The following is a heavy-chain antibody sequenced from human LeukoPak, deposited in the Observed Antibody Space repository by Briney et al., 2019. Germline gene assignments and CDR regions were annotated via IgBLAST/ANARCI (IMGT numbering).Heavy chain of an antibody. J-gene: IGHJ3*02. V-gene: IGHV1-2*02. CDR1: GYTFTGYY. D-gene: IGHD1-26*01. Sequence: ASVKVSCKAPGYTFTGYYMHWVRQAPGQGLEWMGWINPNSGGTNYAQKFQGRVTMTRDTSISTAYMELSRLRSDDTAVYYCARGPQGAKGLVGAFDIWGQGTMVTVSS. CDR2: INPNSGGT. CDR3: ARGPQGAKGLVGAFDI.